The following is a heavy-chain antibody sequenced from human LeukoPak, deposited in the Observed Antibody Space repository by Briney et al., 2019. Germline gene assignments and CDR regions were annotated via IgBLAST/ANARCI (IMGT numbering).Heavy chain of an antibody. CDR3: ARDYWNSVRYYFDS. CDR2: TYYRSKWSN. V-gene: IGHV6-1*01. CDR1: GDSVFSNNAA. J-gene: IGHJ4*02. D-gene: IGHD1-7*01. Sequence: SQTLSLTCAISGDSVFSNNAAWNWIRPSPSRGLEWLGRTYYRSKWSNDYAVSVRSRITINPDTSKNQFSLQLSSVTPEDTAVYYCARDYWNSVRYYFDSWGQGTLVTVSS.